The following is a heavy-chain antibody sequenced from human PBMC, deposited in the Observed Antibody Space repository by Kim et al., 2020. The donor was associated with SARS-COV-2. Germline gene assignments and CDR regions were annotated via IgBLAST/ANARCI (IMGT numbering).Heavy chain of an antibody. CDR3: ARGRDWLYGLYDC. Sequence: GGSLRLSCAASGFTFSSYAMHWVRQAPGKGLEWVAVISYDGSNKYYADSVKGRFTISRDNSKNTLYLQMNSLRAEDTAVYYCARGRDWLYGLYDCCGQGT. CDR1: GFTFSSYA. V-gene: IGHV3-30*04. J-gene: IGHJ4*02. D-gene: IGHD3-9*01. CDR2: ISYDGSNK.